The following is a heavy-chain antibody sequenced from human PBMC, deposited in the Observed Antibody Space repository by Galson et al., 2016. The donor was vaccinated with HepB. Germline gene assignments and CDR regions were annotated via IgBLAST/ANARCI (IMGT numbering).Heavy chain of an antibody. CDR3: AQHMIVASNYFYYGMGV. CDR2: IYYSGRT. CDR1: GGSISSFY. V-gene: IGHV4-59*08. Sequence: LSLTCTVSGGSISSFYWSWIRQPPGKGLEWIGYIYYSGRTNYNPSLKSRLTISVDTSKNQFSLKLSSVTAADTAAFFCAQHMIVASNYFYYGMGVWDQGTTVTVPS. J-gene: IGHJ6*02. D-gene: IGHD3-16*01.